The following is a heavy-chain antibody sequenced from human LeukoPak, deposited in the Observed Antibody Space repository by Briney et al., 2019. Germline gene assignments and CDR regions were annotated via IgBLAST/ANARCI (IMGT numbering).Heavy chain of an antibody. CDR3: ARDVMITFGGVIVNVDWFDP. J-gene: IGHJ5*02. D-gene: IGHD3-16*02. CDR2: INHSGST. V-gene: IGHV4-34*01. CDR1: GGSFSGYY. Sequence: SETLSLTCAVYGGSFSGYYWSWIRQPPGKGLEWIGEINHSGSTNYNPSLKSRVTISVDTSKNQFSLKLSSVTAADTAVYCCARDVMITFGGVIVNVDWFDPWGQGTLVTVSS.